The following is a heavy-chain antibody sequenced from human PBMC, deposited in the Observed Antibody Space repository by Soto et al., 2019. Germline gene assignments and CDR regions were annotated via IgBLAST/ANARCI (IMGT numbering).Heavy chain of an antibody. CDR1: GGSISSYY. CDR3: ARGPPPKWWFGELSRRYYGMDV. CDR2: IYYSGST. V-gene: IGHV4-59*01. Sequence: SETLSLTCTVSGGSISSYYWSWIRQPPGKGLEWIGYIYYSGSTNYNPSLKSRVTISVDTSKNQFSLKLSSVTAADTAVYYCARGPPPKWWFGELSRRYYGMDVWGQGTTVTVSS. J-gene: IGHJ6*02. D-gene: IGHD3-10*01.